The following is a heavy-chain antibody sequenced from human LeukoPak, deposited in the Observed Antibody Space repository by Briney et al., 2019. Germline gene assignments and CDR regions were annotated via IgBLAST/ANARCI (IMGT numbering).Heavy chain of an antibody. V-gene: IGHV1-2*02. D-gene: IGHD3-10*01. CDR2: IHPNSGGT. Sequence: GASVKVSCKASGYTFTGYYMHWVRRAPGQGLEWVGGIHPNSGGTNYAQKFQGRVTMTRGTSLSTAYMELSRLRSDDAAVYYCARVGSMVRGVKDGRVFDYWGQGTLVTVSS. CDR1: GYTFTGYY. J-gene: IGHJ4*02. CDR3: ARVGSMVRGVKDGRVFDY.